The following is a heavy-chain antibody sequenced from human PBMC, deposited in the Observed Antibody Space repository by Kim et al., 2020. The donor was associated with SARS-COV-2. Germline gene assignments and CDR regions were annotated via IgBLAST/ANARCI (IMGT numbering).Heavy chain of an antibody. CDR1: GFTFSSYS. Sequence: GGSLRLSCAASGFTFSSYSMNWVRQAPGKGLEWVSSISSSSSYIYYADSVKGRFTISRDNAKNSLYLQMNRLRAEDTAVYYCASDRVVVPAATIPPPPNWVYPCGQRALVTVS. CDR2: ISSSSSYI. CDR3: ASDRVVVPAATIPPPPNWVYP. V-gene: IGHV3-21*01. J-gene: IGHJ5*02. D-gene: IGHD2-2*01.